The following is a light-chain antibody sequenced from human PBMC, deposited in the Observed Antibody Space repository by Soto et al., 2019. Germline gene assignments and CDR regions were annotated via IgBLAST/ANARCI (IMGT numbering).Light chain of an antibody. CDR3: CSYAGTSDNYV. CDR2: DVS. Sequence: QSVLTQPRSVSGSPGQSVTISCSGTNNYVSWYQQHPGKAPKLMIYDVSKRPSGVPDRFSGSKSGNTASLTISGLQAEDEADYYCCSYAGTSDNYVFGTGTKLTVL. J-gene: IGLJ1*01. V-gene: IGLV2-11*01. CDR1: NNY.